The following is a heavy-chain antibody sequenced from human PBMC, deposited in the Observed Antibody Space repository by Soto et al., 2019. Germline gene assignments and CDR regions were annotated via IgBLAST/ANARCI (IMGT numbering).Heavy chain of an antibody. V-gene: IGHV3-73*01. J-gene: IGHJ4*02. CDR2: IRSKANSYAT. D-gene: IGHD5-18*01. CDR1: GFTFSGSA. Sequence: EVQLVESGGGLVQPGGSLKLSCAASGFTFSGSAMHWVRQASGKGLEWVGRIRSKANSYATAYAASGKGRCTISRDDSKNTAYLQMNSPKTEDTAVYYCTRPPVDTAMVTDYWGQGTLVTVSS. CDR3: TRPPVDTAMVTDY.